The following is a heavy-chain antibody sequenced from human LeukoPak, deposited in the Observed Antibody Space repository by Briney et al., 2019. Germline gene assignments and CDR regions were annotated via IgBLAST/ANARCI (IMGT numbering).Heavy chain of an antibody. Sequence: SETLSLTCTVSGGSISSSSYYWGWIRQPPGEGLGWFGSIYYSGSTYYNPSLKSQVTISVDTSKNQYSLKLSSVTAADTAVYYCARLEALRCLWAFDIWGQGTMVTVST. CDR1: GGSISSSSYY. CDR2: IYYSGST. D-gene: IGHD3-3*01. J-gene: IGHJ3*02. CDR3: ARLEALRCLWAFDI. V-gene: IGHV4-39*01.